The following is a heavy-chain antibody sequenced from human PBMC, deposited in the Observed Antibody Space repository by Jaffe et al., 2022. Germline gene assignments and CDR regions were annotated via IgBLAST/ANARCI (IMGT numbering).Heavy chain of an antibody. CDR2: IYHSGST. J-gene: IGHJ3*02. CDR1: GGSISSSNW. CDR3: ARKGRDSSGWSRRPIKDDAFDI. V-gene: IGHV4-4*02. Sequence: QVQLQESGPGLVKPSGTLSLTCAVSGGSISSSNWWSWIRQPPGKGLEWIGEIYHSGSTNYNPSLKSRVTISVDKSKNQFSLKLSSVTAADTAVYYCARKGRDSSGWSRRPIKDDAFDIWGQGTMVTVSS. D-gene: IGHD6-19*01.